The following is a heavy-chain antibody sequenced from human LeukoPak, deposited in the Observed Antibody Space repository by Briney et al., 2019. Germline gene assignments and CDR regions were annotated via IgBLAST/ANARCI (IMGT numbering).Heavy chain of an antibody. Sequence: GGSLRLSCAASGFTFSSYAMHWVRQAPGKGLEWVAVISYDGSNKYYADSVKGRFTISRDNSKNTLYLQMNGLRAEDTAVYYCAKEEEKGVVLEHNHDYWGQGTLVTVSS. CDR2: ISYDGSNK. CDR1: GFTFSSYA. J-gene: IGHJ4*02. CDR3: AKEEEKGVVLEHNHDY. D-gene: IGHD2-15*01. V-gene: IGHV3-30*04.